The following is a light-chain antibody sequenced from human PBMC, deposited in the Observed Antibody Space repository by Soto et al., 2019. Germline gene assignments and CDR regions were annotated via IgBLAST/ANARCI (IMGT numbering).Light chain of an antibody. CDR1: SSDVGGYNS. CDR3: CSYAGSFVV. CDR2: DVS. Sequence: QSALTQPRSVSGSPGQSVTISCTGTSSDVGGYNSVSRYQQHPGKAPKLMIFDVSKRPSGVPDRFSGSKSGNTASLTISGLQAEDEGDYYCCSYAGSFVVFGGGTKLTVL. J-gene: IGLJ2*01. V-gene: IGLV2-11*01.